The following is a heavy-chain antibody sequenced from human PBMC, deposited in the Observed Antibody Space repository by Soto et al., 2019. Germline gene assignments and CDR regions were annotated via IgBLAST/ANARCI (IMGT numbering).Heavy chain of an antibody. CDR3: ARDPNYDFWSGYGI. J-gene: IGHJ3*02. V-gene: IGHV3-48*01. D-gene: IGHD3-3*01. Sequence: EVQLVESGGGLVQPGGSLRLSCAASGFTFSSYSMNWVRQATGKGLEWVSYISSSSSTIYYADSVKGRFTISRDNAKNSLYLQMNSLRSEDTAVYYCARDPNYDFWSGYGIWGQGTMVTVSS. CDR2: ISSSSSTI. CDR1: GFTFSSYS.